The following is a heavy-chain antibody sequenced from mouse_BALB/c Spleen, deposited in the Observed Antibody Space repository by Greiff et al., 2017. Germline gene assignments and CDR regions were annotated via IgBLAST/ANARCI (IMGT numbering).Heavy chain of an antibody. CDR1: GFTFSSYA. Sequence: EVQGVESGGGLVKPGGSLKLSCAASGFTFSSYAMSWVRQTPEKRLEWVASISSGGSTYYPDSVKGRFTISRDNARNILYLQMSSLRSEDTAMYYCARCYYDYLYYFDYWGQGTTLTVSS. CDR2: ISSGGST. D-gene: IGHD2-4*01. CDR3: ARCYYDYLYYFDY. V-gene: IGHV5-6-5*01. J-gene: IGHJ2*01.